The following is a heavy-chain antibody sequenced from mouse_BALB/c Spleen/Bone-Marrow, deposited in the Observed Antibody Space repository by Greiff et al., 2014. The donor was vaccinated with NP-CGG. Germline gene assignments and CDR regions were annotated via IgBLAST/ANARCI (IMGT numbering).Heavy chain of an antibody. J-gene: IGHJ4*01. CDR3: ARAITDAMDY. D-gene: IGHD2-4*01. CDR2: INSGSGGT. Sequence: QVQLQQSGAELVRPGTSVKVSCKGSGYAFTNYLIEWVKQRPGQGLEWIGVINSGSGGTKYNEKFKGKATLTADKSSSTAYMQLSSLTFDDSAVYFCARAITDAMDYWGQGTSVTVSS. CDR1: GYAFTNYL. V-gene: IGHV1-54*01.